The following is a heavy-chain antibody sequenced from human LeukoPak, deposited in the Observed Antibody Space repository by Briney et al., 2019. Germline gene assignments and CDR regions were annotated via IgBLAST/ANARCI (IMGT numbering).Heavy chain of an antibody. CDR1: GYTFTGYY. V-gene: IGHV1-2*02. J-gene: IGHJ5*02. CDR3: KSVAAGKVNCFVT. Sequence: ASVKVSCKASGYTFTGYYMYWVRQAPGQGLEWMGWINPHSGGSNYAQKFQGRVTMTRDTSISTAYMELSRLRSDDTAVYYWKSVAAGKVNCFVTWGQGTLVTVSS. CDR2: INPHSGGS. D-gene: IGHD6-13*01.